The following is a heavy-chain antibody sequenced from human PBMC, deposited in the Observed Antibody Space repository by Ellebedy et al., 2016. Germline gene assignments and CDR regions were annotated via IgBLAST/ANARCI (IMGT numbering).Heavy chain of an antibody. D-gene: IGHD6-19*01. CDR2: VYYSGST. Sequence: SETLSLTCSVSGGSISGHYWSWIRQVPGKGLEWIGYVYYSGSTNYNPSLKSRVTISVDTSKNQFSLKLSSVTAADTAVYYCASVWGSGWYGDAFDIWGQGTMVTVSS. J-gene: IGHJ3*02. V-gene: IGHV4-59*08. CDR3: ASVWGSGWYGDAFDI. CDR1: GGSISGHY.